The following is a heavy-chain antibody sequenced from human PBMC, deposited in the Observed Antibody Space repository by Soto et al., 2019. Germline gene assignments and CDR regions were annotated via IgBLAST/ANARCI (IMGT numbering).Heavy chain of an antibody. Sequence: TLSLTCSISGCSISSGNYYWSWIRQHPGKGLEWIGYIYYSGSTYYNPSLKSRVTISVDTSKNQFSLKLSSVTAADTAVYYCARDQSAGDFWSGYYRYYYYYGMDVWGQGTKVTVSS. J-gene: IGHJ6*02. CDR1: GCSISSGNYY. D-gene: IGHD3-3*01. CDR2: IYYSGST. V-gene: IGHV4-31*03. CDR3: ARDQSAGDFWSGYYRYYYYYGMDV.